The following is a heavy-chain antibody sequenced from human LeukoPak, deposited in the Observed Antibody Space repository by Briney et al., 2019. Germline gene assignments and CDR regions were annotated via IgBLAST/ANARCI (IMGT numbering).Heavy chain of an antibody. CDR3: AIGVSRGRPDFDY. CDR1: GGSISSYY. CDR2: IYYSGST. Sequence: PSETLSLTCTVSGGSISSYYWSWIRQPPGKGLEWIGYIYYSGSTNYNPSLKSRVTISVDTSKNQFSLKLSSVTAADTAVYYCAIGVSRGRPDFDYWGQGTLVTVSS. J-gene: IGHJ4*02. V-gene: IGHV4-59*12. D-gene: IGHD2-15*01.